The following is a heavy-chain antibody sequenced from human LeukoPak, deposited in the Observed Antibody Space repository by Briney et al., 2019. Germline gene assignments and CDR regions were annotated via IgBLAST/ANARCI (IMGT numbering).Heavy chain of an antibody. CDR2: ISAYNGNT. CDR1: GYTFTSYG. D-gene: IGHD5-24*01. Sequence: ASVKDSCKASGYTFTSYGISWVRQAPGQGLEWMGWISAYNGNTNYAQKLQGRVTMTTDTSTSTAYMELRSLRSDDTAVYYCARAPKATTTEYFQHWGQGTLVTVSS. J-gene: IGHJ1*01. V-gene: IGHV1-18*01. CDR3: ARAPKATTTEYFQH.